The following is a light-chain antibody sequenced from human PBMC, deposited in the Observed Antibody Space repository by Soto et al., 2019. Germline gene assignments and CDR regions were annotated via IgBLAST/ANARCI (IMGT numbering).Light chain of an antibody. CDR1: QAISNY. CDR3: QKYNSPRWT. V-gene: IGKV1-27*01. CDR2: AAS. Sequence: DIQMTQSPSSLSASVGDRVTITCRASQAISNYLAWYQQKPGKVPKVLIYAASTLQSGVPSRFSGSGSGTDFTLTISSLQPEDVATYYCQKYNSPRWTFGQGTKVEIK. J-gene: IGKJ1*01.